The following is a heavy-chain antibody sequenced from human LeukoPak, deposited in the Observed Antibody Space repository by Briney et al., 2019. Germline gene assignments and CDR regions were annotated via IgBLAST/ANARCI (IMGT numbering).Heavy chain of an antibody. J-gene: IGHJ6*03. CDR3: ARDVLGRSYMDV. CDR1: GFTFSSYS. CDR2: ISSSSSTI. Sequence: PGGSLRLSCAASGFTFSSYSMNWVRQAPGKGLEWVSYISSSSSTIYYADSVKGRFTISRDNAKNSLCLQMNSLRAEDTAVYYCARDVLGRSYMDVWGKGTTVTVSS. D-gene: IGHD1-26*01. V-gene: IGHV3-48*01.